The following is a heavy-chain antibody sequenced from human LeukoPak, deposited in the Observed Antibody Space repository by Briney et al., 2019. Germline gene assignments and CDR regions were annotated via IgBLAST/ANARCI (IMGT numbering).Heavy chain of an antibody. CDR2: IIPILGIA. CDR1: GGTFSSYA. CDR3: ARRGGQDTAGAFDI. D-gene: IGHD1-14*01. J-gene: IGHJ3*02. V-gene: IGHV1-69*04. Sequence: SVKVSCKASGGTFSSYAISWVRQAPGQGLKWMGRIIPILGIANYAQKFQGRVTITADKSTSTAYMELSSLRSEDTAVYYCARRGGQDTAGAFDIWGQGTMDTVSS.